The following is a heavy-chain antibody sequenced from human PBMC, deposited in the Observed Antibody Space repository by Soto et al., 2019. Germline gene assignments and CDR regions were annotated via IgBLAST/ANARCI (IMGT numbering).Heavy chain of an antibody. CDR1: GGSISSGGYY. CDR2: IYYSGST. V-gene: IGHV4-31*03. CDR3: ARGASYDFWSGKASDSREDDHRYYYGMDV. J-gene: IGHJ6*02. Sequence: SETLSLTCTVSGGSISSGGYYWSWIRQHPGKGLEWIGYIYYSGSTYYNPSLKSRVTISVDTSKNQFSLKLSSVTAADTAVYYCARGASYDFWSGKASDSREDDHRYYYGMDVWGQGTTVTVSS. D-gene: IGHD3-3*01.